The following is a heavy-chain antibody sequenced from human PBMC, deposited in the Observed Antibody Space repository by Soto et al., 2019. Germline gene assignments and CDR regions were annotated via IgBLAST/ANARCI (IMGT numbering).Heavy chain of an antibody. CDR3: AKAEGPIVVVAAGLDY. D-gene: IGHD2-15*01. Sequence: GGSLRLSCVASGFTFSSYAMSWVRQAPGKGLEWVSAISGSGGSTYYADSVKGRFTISRDNSKNTLYLQMNSLRAEDTAVYYCAKAEGPIVVVAAGLDYWGQGTLVTVSS. J-gene: IGHJ4*02. V-gene: IGHV3-23*01. CDR2: ISGSGGST. CDR1: GFTFSSYA.